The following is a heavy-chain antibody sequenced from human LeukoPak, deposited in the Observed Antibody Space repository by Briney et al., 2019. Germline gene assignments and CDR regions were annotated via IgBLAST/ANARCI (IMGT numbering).Heavy chain of an antibody. CDR2: INPGGSST. Sequence: HPGGSLRLSCAASGFTFSSYAMSWVRQAPGKGLVWVSRINPGGSSTAYADSVKGRFTISRDNAKNTLYLQMNSLRAEDTAVYYCARSNQADDYWGQGTLVTVSS. V-gene: IGHV3-74*01. J-gene: IGHJ4*02. D-gene: IGHD4-11*01. CDR3: ARSNQADDY. CDR1: GFTFSSYA.